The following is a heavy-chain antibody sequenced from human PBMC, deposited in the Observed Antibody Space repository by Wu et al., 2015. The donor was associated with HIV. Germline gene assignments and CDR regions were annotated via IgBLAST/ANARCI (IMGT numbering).Heavy chain of an antibody. CDR1: GYTFTSYY. CDR2: INPSGGST. Sequence: QVQLVQSGAEVKKPGASVKVSCKASGYTFTSYYMHWVRQAPGQGLEWMGIINPSGGSTSYAQKFQGRVTMTRDTSTSTVYMELSSLRSEDTAVYYCARPGYSYGLAGYYFDYVGPGNAGHRLL. J-gene: IGHJ4*02. D-gene: IGHD5-18*01. V-gene: IGHV1-46*01. CDR3: ARPGYSYGLAGYYFDY.